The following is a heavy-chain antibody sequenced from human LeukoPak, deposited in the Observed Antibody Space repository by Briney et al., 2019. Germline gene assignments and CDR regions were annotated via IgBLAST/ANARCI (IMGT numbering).Heavy chain of an antibody. V-gene: IGHV4-4*02. J-gene: IGHJ3*02. CDR3: ARELTELGQGAFDI. CDR2: ISLRGRT. D-gene: IGHD3-9*01. CDR1: GGSITTTNF. Sequence: TSETLSLTCGVSGGSITTTNFWSWVRQPPGGGLEWIGEISLRGRTQYNPSLKSRVNISIDESKNHLYLSLASVTAADTAVYYCARELTELGQGAFDIWGQGTMVTVSS.